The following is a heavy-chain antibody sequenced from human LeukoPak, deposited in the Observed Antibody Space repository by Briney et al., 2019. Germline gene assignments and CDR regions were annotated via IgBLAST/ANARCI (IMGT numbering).Heavy chain of an antibody. CDR3: AKRGQGFDY. D-gene: IGHD3-10*01. CDR1: GLSFDDYG. CDR2: ISRNSDSI. Sequence: GRSLRLSCAASGLSFDDYGMHWVRQAPGKGLEWVSGISRNSDSIAYADSVRGRFTISRDNAKNSLYLQTNSLRADDTAFYYCAKRGQGFDYWGQGTLVTVSS. J-gene: IGHJ4*02. V-gene: IGHV3-9*01.